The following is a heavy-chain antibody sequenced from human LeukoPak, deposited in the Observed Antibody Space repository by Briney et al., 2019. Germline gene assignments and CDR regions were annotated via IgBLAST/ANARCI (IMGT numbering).Heavy chain of an antibody. CDR3: ARGGSPPEALGDTFDI. CDR2: INSDGSST. D-gene: IGHD1-26*01. Sequence: GGSLRLSCAASGFTFSSHWMHWVRQAPGKGLVWVSRINSDGSSTIYADAVEGRFTISRDNAKNTVFLQMNSLRAEDTAVYYCARGGSPPEALGDTFDIWGQGSMVTVSS. J-gene: IGHJ3*02. CDR1: GFTFSSHW. V-gene: IGHV3-74*01.